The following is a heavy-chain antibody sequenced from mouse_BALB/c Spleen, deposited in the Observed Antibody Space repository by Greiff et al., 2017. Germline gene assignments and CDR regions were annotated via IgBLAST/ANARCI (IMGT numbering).Heavy chain of an antibody. J-gene: IGHJ4*01. Sequence: DVHLVESGGGLVKPGGSLKLSCAASGFTFSDYYMYWVRQTPEKRLEWVATISDGGSYTYYPDSVKGRFTISRDNAKNNLYLQMSSLKSEDTAMYYCARVGRYEDYYAMDYWGQGTSVTVSS. V-gene: IGHV5-4*02. CDR1: GFTFSDYY. CDR2: ISDGGSYT. CDR3: ARVGRYEDYYAMDY. D-gene: IGHD2-14*01.